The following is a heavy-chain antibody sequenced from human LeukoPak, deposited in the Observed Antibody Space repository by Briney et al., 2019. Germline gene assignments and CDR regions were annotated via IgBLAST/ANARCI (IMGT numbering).Heavy chain of an antibody. CDR1: GFTFSSYW. Sequence: PGGSLRLSCAASGFTFSSYWMHWVRQAPGKGLEWVSSISSSSSYIYYADSVKGRFTISRDNAKNSLYLQMNSLRAEDTAVYYCARAGVDYYDSSGYFSAFDIWGQGTMVTVSS. J-gene: IGHJ3*02. CDR2: ISSSSSYI. D-gene: IGHD3-22*01. CDR3: ARAGVDYYDSSGYFSAFDI. V-gene: IGHV3-21*01.